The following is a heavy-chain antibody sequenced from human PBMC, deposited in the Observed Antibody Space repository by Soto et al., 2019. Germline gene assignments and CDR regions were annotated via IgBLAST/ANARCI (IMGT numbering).Heavy chain of an antibody. CDR1: GFTFSSYG. CDR3: ATLAAKSGFDI. V-gene: IGHV3-33*03. CDR2: IWYDGSKE. J-gene: IGHJ3*02. D-gene: IGHD2-15*01. Sequence: QVQLVESGGGVVQPGKSLRLSCATSGFTFSSYGMHWVRQAPAKGLEWVSVIWYDGSKEEYIASVKGRFTISRDNSKNTLYLQMNSLRDDDTAVYYCATLAAKSGFDIWGQGTLVTVSS.